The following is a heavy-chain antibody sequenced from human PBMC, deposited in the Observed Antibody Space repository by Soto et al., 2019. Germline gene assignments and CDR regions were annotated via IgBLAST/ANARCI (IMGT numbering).Heavy chain of an antibody. Sequence: QEQLLESGGGVVQPGRSLRLSCAASGFTFSDYAMHWVRQAPGKGLEWVAVIWHDGTNKYYADSVKGRFTISRDNSKNTLYLQMNSLRAEDTAVYYCARPALLVTTFDYWGQGTLVTVSS. D-gene: IGHD4-17*01. CDR1: GFTFSDYA. CDR2: IWHDGTNK. J-gene: IGHJ4*02. V-gene: IGHV3-33*01. CDR3: ARPALLVTTFDY.